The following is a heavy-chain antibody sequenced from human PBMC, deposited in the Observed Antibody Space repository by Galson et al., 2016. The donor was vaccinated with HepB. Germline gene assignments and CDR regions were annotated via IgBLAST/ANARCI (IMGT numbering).Heavy chain of an antibody. Sequence: SVKVSCKASGYTFTSYHIHWVRQAPGQGLEWMGIINPSAGGARYGQKFQDRVTMTRDTSTSTVYMELSSLRSADTAGYYCAGYSVRGPGSSRIFDYWGQGTLVTVSS. CDR3: AGYSVRGPGSSRIFDY. CDR2: INPSAGGA. V-gene: IGHV1-46*01. J-gene: IGHJ4*02. CDR1: GYTFTSYH. D-gene: IGHD6-6*01.